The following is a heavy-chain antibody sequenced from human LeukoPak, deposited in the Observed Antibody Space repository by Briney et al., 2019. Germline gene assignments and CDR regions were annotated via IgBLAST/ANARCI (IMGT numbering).Heavy chain of an antibody. CDR1: GFTFSRFG. V-gene: IGHV3-30*18. Sequence: PGRSLRPSCEASGFTFSRFGMHWVRQAPGKGLEWVAVISYDGTNKYYADSVKGRFTISRDNSKNTLYLQMNSLRDEDTAVYYCAKDVGSGWYLRIDYWGQGTLVTVSS. CDR2: ISYDGTNK. CDR3: AKDVGSGWYLRIDY. D-gene: IGHD6-19*01. J-gene: IGHJ4*02.